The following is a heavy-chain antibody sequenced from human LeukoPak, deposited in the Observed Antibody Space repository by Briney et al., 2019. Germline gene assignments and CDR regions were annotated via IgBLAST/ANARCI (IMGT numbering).Heavy chain of an antibody. D-gene: IGHD3-9*01. V-gene: IGHV4-59*01. CDR1: GGSISSYY. Sequence: SETLSLTCTVSGGSISSYYWSWTRQPPGKGLEWLGYIYYSGSTNYNPSLKSRVTISVDTSKNQFSLKLSSVTAADTAVYYCARGNSYYDILTGYYTATSYFDYWGQGTLVTVSS. CDR3: ARGNSYYDILTGYYTATSYFDY. J-gene: IGHJ4*02. CDR2: IYYSGST.